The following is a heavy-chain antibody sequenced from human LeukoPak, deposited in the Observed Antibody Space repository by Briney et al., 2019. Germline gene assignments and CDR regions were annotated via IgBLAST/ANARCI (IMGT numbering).Heavy chain of an antibody. V-gene: IGHV3-23*01. CDR2: ITGSGGWA. CDR3: AKDSGPVDY. J-gene: IGHJ4*02. CDR1: GLTFSSYA. D-gene: IGHD2-15*01. Sequence: AGGSLRLSCATSGLTFSSYAMMWLRQAPGQGLEWVSAITGSGGWALYADSVKGRFTISRDNSKNTLYLQMSSLRAEDTAVYYCAKDSGPVDYWGQGTLVTVSS.